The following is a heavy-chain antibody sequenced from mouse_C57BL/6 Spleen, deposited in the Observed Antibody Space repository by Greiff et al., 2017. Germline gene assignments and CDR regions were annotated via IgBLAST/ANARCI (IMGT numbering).Heavy chain of an antibody. CDR3: ERNWDDYDAMDY. CDR2: IYPRSGNT. CDR1: GYTFTSYG. J-gene: IGHJ4*01. Sequence: VQLQHSGAELARPGASVKLSCTASGYTFTSYGISWVKQRTGQGLAWIGEIYPRSGNTYYNEKFKGKATLTADKSSSTAYMELRSLTSEDSAVYVCERNWDDYDAMDYWGQGTSVTVSS. D-gene: IGHD4-1*01. V-gene: IGHV1-81*01.